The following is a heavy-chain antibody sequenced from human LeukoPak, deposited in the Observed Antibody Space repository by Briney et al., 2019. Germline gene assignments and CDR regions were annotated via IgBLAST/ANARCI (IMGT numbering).Heavy chain of an antibody. Sequence: PSETLSLTCAVSGYSISSGYYWGWIRQPPGKGLEWIGSIYHSGSTYYNPSLKSRVTISVDTSKNQVSLKLSSVTAADTAVYYCAWRGDYGGPPGAFDIWGQGTMVTVSS. CDR2: IYHSGST. CDR3: AWRGDYGGPPGAFDI. CDR1: GYSISSGYY. V-gene: IGHV4-38-2*01. D-gene: IGHD4-23*01. J-gene: IGHJ3*02.